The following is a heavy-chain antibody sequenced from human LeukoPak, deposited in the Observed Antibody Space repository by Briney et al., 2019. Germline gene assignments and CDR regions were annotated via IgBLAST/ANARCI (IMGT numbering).Heavy chain of an antibody. CDR1: GYTFTSYD. V-gene: IGHV1-2*02. CDR2: INPNSGGT. D-gene: IGHD3-3*01. CDR3: ARKRGVVIPGLGY. J-gene: IGHJ4*02. Sequence: ASVKVSCKASGYTFTSYDINWVRQATGQGLEWMGWINPNSGGTNYAQKFQGRVTMTRDTSISTAYMEPSRLRSDDTAVYYCARKRGVVIPGLGYWGQGTLVTVSS.